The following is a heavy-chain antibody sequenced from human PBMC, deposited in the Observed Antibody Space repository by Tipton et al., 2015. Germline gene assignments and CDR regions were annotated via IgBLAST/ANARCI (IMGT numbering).Heavy chain of an antibody. D-gene: IGHD3-10*01. V-gene: IGHV4-59*01. CDR2: IYYTGST. CDR1: GDSINRYY. Sequence: TLSLTCSVSGDSINRYYWSWIRQPPGKGLECIGYIYYTGSTHYNPSLKSRVTISVDTSKSQFFLKLRSVTAADTAVYYCARFRYYGSESERGYFHGLDVWGQGTTVTVSS. CDR3: ARFRYYGSESERGYFHGLDV. J-gene: IGHJ6*02.